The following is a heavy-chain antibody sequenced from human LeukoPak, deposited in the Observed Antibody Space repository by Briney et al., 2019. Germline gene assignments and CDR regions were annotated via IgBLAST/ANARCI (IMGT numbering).Heavy chain of an antibody. J-gene: IGHJ4*02. Sequence: PGGSLRLSCAASGFTFSDYYMSWIRQAPGKGLEWVSYISSSGSTIYYADSVKGRFTISRDNAKNSLYLQMKSLRAEDTAVYYCARTPLGYSYGPKVGYYFDYWGQGTLVTVSS. CDR1: GFTFSDYY. CDR3: ARTPLGYSYGPKVGYYFDY. CDR2: ISSSGSTI. V-gene: IGHV3-11*01. D-gene: IGHD5-18*01.